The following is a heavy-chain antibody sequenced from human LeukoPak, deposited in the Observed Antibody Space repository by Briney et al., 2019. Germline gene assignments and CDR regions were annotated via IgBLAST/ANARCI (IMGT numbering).Heavy chain of an antibody. V-gene: IGHV3-66*01. CDR3: ARDI. Sequence: PGGSLRLSCAASGFTVSNNYMSWVRQAPGKGLEWVSAIYSGGSTYYADSVKGRFTISRDNAKNSLYLQMNSLRVEDTGVYYCARDIWGQGTLVTVSS. CDR2: IYSGGST. J-gene: IGHJ4*02. CDR1: GFTVSNNY.